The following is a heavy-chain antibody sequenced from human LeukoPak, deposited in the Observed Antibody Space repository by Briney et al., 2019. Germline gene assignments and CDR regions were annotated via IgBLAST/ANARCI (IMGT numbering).Heavy chain of an antibody. CDR2: ISYDGSNK. CDR3: AKDRVTMVRGVPDY. CDR1: GFTFSSYG. J-gene: IGHJ4*02. V-gene: IGHV3-30*18. D-gene: IGHD3-10*01. Sequence: PGGSLRLSCAASGFTFSSYGMHWVRQAPGKGLEWVAVISYDGSNKYYADSVKGRFTISRDNSKNTLYLQMNSLRAEDTAVYYRAKDRVTMVRGVPDYWGQGTLVTVSS.